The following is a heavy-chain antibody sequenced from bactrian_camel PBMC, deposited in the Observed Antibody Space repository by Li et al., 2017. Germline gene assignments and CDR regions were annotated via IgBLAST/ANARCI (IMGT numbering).Heavy chain of an antibody. Sequence: VQLVESGGGSVQTGGSLRLSCAASEAAYCMGWFRQTPGKEREGVATIDHPGRTTYADSVKGRFAISKDNAKSTVYLQMNSLKPEDTAMYYCKYDPLSNDRTVCKGSWGQGTQVTVS. D-gene: IGHD3*01. CDR2: IDHPGRT. J-gene: IGHJ4*01. V-gene: IGHV3S53*01. CDR3: KYDPLSNDRTVCKGS. CDR1: EAAYC.